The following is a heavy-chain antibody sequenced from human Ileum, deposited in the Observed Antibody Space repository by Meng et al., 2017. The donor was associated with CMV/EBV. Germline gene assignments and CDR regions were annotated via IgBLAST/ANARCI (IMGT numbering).Heavy chain of an antibody. Sequence: GRVRESGTGLVKPSETLSLTCTVSGDSTSGFFWSWIRQPAGKGLEWIGRIYSSGSTFYNPSLESRVTMSIDTSKNQFSLRLASVTAADTAVYFCAKEQSIGIAVTGIFDFWGQGALVTVSS. CDR3: AKEQSIGIAVTGIFDF. V-gene: IGHV4-4*07. CDR1: GDSTSGFF. J-gene: IGHJ4*02. CDR2: IYSSGST. D-gene: IGHD6-19*01.